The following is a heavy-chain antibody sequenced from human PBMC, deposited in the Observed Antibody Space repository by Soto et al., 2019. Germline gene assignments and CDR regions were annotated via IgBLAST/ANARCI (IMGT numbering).Heavy chain of an antibody. Sequence: ASVKVSCKASGDTFTSYSFTWVRQAPGQGLEWMGWISANNGNTNYAQKVQGRVTMTTDTSTSTVYMELRSLRSDDTAVYYCARVVYGSSQGNWFDPWGQGTPVTVSS. CDR3: ARVVYGSSQGNWFDP. V-gene: IGHV1-18*01. D-gene: IGHD6-13*01. J-gene: IGHJ5*02. CDR2: ISANNGNT. CDR1: GDTFTSYS.